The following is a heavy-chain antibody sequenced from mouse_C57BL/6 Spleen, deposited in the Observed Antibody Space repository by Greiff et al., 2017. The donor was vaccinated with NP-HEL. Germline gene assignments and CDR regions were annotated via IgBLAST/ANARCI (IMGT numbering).Heavy chain of an antibody. CDR2: IDPSDSYT. Sequence: QVQLQQPGAELVRPGTSVKLSCKASGYTFTSYWMHWVKQRPGQGLEWIGVIDPSDSYTNYNQKFKGKATLTVDTSSSTAYMQLSSLTSEDSAVYYCAREGLDGYWAYWGQGTLVTVSA. J-gene: IGHJ3*01. CDR3: AREGLDGYWAY. D-gene: IGHD2-3*01. V-gene: IGHV1-59*01. CDR1: GYTFTSYW.